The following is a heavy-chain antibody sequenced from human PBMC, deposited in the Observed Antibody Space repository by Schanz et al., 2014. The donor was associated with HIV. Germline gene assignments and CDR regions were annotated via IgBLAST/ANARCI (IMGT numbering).Heavy chain of an antibody. CDR1: GGTFGTYT. V-gene: IGHV1-69*06. CDR2: IIPIFGTR. CDR3: AKDIEVVVAAMGFDY. Sequence: QVQLVQSGAEVKKPGASVKVSCKASGGTFGTYTFSWVRQAPGQGLEWMGGIIPIFGTRNYAHKFQGRVTITADKSTSTAYMELSSLRAEDTAVYYCAKDIEVVVAAMGFDYWGQGTLVTVSS. D-gene: IGHD2-15*01. J-gene: IGHJ4*02.